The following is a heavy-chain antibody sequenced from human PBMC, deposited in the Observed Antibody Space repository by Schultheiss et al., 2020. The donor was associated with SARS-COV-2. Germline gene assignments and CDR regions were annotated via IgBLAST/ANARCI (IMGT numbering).Heavy chain of an antibody. V-gene: IGHV3-53*01. J-gene: IGHJ4*02. D-gene: IGHD1-1*01. CDR3: ARVWELAHDY. CDR2: IYADGRT. Sequence: GESLKISCAASGFTVSSNYMSWVRQAPGKGLEWISVIYADGRTYYAHSVKGRFTFSRDNSRSTLYLQMNSLRAEDTAVYYCARVWELAHDYWGQGTLVTVSS. CDR1: GFTVSSNY.